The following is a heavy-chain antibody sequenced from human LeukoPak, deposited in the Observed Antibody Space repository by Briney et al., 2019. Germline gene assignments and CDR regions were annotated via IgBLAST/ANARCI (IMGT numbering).Heavy chain of an antibody. D-gene: IGHD2-15*01. CDR2: IFYTGNT. CDR3: ARLGHCSGGSCYFSD. J-gene: IGHJ4*02. V-gene: IGHV4-59*08. Sequence: SETLSLTCTVSGGSISGYYWTWIRQPPGEGLEWIGYIFYTGNTNYNPFLGSRLTLSVDAPNNQFALTLRSVTAADTAIYYCARLGHCSGGSCYFSDWGLGTLVTVAS. CDR1: GGSISGYY.